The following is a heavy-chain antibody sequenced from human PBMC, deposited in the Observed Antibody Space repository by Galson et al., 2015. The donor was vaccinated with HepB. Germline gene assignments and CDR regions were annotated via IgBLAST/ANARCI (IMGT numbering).Heavy chain of an antibody. CDR2: IIPMFDVT. J-gene: IGHJ5*02. D-gene: IGHD6-6*01. Sequence: QSGAEVKQPGESLKISCKASGDSVSGHAISWVRQAPGQGLEWMGRIIPMFDVTNYPQKFQDRATISADMSTDTVYLELSRLRSEDTAVYFCANQSTSSVGNWFGPWGQGTLVTVSS. CDR3: ANQSTSSVGNWFGP. V-gene: IGHV1-69*04. CDR1: GDSVSGHA.